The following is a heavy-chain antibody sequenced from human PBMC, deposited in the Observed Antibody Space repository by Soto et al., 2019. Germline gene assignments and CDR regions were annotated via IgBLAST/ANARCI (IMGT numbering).Heavy chain of an antibody. Sequence: PGGSLRLSCAASGFNFGGFAMYRVRQSPGKGLEWVCLNSWDGGSRYYSDSVKGRFTVSRDNTKNTLYLEMNSLRAEDTAMYYCARHGDIAAADTSLHPYYYYYGMDVWGQGTTVTVS. CDR3: ARHGDIAAADTSLHPYYYYYGMDV. V-gene: IGHV3-43D*04. CDR2: NSWDGGSR. D-gene: IGHD6-13*01. J-gene: IGHJ6*02. CDR1: GFNFGGFA.